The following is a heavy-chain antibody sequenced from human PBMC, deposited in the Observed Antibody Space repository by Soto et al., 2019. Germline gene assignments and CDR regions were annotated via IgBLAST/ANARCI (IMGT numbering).Heavy chain of an antibody. V-gene: IGHV4-59*01. CDR3: ARDLWGYCGTDCYPLDV. CDR2: LYNTGST. Sequence: QVRLQESGPGLVKPSETLSLTCTVSGGSISRYYWSWIRQPPGKGLEWIGYLYNTGSTIYNPSLKSRVPISVDTSKNQFSLKLNSLTAADTAVYYCARDLWGYCGTDCYPLDVWGQGTTVTVSS. D-gene: IGHD2-21*02. CDR1: GGSISRYY. J-gene: IGHJ6*02.